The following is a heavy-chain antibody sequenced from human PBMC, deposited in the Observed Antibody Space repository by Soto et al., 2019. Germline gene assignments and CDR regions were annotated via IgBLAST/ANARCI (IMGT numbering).Heavy chain of an antibody. J-gene: IGHJ4*02. D-gene: IGHD4-17*01. V-gene: IGHV4-30-2*01. CDR1: GGSISSGGYT. CDR2: IYHSGST. Sequence: PSETLSLTCAVSGGSISSGGYTWSWIRQPPGKGLEWIGYIYHSGSTYYNPSLKSRVTISVDRSKNQFSLKLSSVTAADTAVYYCARGGGPFMNSVTNPFDYWGQG. CDR3: ARGGGPFMNSVTNPFDY.